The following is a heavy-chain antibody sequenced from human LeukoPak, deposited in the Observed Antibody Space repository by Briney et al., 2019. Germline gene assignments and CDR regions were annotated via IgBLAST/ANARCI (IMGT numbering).Heavy chain of an antibody. J-gene: IGHJ5*02. CDR1: GYTLTELS. CDR2: FDPEDGET. V-gene: IGHV1-24*01. CDR3: ATLYCSSTSCYTNPRYNWFDP. D-gene: IGHD2-2*02. Sequence: GASVKVSCKVSGYTLTELSMHWVRQAPGKGLEWMGGFDPEDGETIYAQKFQGRVTMTEDTSTDTAYMELSSLRSEDTAVYYCATLYCSSTSCYTNPRYNWFDPWGQGTLVTVSS.